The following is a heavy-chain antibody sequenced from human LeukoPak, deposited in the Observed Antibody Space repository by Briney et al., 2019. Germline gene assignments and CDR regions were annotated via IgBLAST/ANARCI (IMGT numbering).Heavy chain of an antibody. Sequence: PSETLSLTCTVSGGSISSYYWSWIRQPPGKGLEWIGYIYYSGSTNYNPSLKSRVTISVDTSKNQFSLKLSSVTAAHTAGYYCAIPTTSSSPIDYWGQGTLVTVSS. CDR2: IYYSGST. J-gene: IGHJ4*02. V-gene: IGHV4-59*01. D-gene: IGHD6-6*01. CDR1: GGSISSYY. CDR3: AIPTTSSSPIDY.